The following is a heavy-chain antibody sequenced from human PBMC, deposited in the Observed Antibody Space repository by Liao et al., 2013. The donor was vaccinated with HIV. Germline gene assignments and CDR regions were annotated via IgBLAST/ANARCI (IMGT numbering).Heavy chain of an antibody. J-gene: IGHJ3*02. D-gene: IGHD1-1*01. CDR2: FSPSGSS. CDR3: ATERLEAYDI. CDR1: GASISSGSFY. V-gene: IGHV4-61*02. Sequence: QVQLQESGPGLVRPSQTVSLTCTLSGASISSGSFYWSWIRQPAGKGLEWIGRFSPSGSSNYNPSLKSRVTMSLDTSKNHFSLKLRSVTAADTAVYYCATERLEAYDIWGQGTMVTVSS.